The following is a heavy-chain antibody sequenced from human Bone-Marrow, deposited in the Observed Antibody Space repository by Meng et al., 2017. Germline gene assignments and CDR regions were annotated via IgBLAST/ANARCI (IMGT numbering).Heavy chain of an antibody. V-gene: IGHV4-34*01. J-gene: IGHJ4*02. D-gene: IGHD5-18*01. CDR3: ARQGDTAMATFDY. CDR2: INRSGGT. Sequence: QVQLQQWGAGLLKPSETLSLTCAVYGGTFSDYYWSWIRQPPGKGLEWIGEINRSGGTKYTPSLESRVTISIDTSKNQFSLKLSSVTAADTAIYYCARQGDTAMATFDYWGQGTLVTVSS. CDR1: GGTFSDYY.